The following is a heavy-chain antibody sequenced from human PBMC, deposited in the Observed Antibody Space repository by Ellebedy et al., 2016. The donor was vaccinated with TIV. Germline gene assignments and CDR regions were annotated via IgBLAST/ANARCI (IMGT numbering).Heavy chain of an antibody. D-gene: IGHD1-1*01. V-gene: IGHV3-74*01. CDR3: AKDRVGGTYAFYYYGMDV. Sequence: GESLKISCAASGFTSSSYWMHWVRQAPGKGLVWVSRINSDGSSTSYADSVKGRFTISRDNAKNTLYLQMNSLRAEDTAVYYCAKDRVGGTYAFYYYGMDVWGQGTTVTVSS. CDR1: GFTSSSYW. CDR2: INSDGSST. J-gene: IGHJ6*02.